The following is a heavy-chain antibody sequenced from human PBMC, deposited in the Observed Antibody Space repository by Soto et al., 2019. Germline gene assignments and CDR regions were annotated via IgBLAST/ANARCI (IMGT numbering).Heavy chain of an antibody. Sequence: PSETLSLTCAVSGGSVSGDDWWSWVRQPPEKGLGWVGEIYQSGTTNYNPSLNSRVTISLDKSKNQLSLKLTSLTAADTAVYYCARGSGWRVDPWGQGTLVTVSS. CDR1: GGSVSGDDW. D-gene: IGHD2-15*01. J-gene: IGHJ5*02. CDR3: ARGSGWRVDP. V-gene: IGHV4-4*02. CDR2: IYQSGTT.